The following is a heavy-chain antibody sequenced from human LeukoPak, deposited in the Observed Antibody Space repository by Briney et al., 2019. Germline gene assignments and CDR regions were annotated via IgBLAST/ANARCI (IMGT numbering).Heavy chain of an antibody. CDR1: GFTFSNYQ. V-gene: IGHV3-48*03. J-gene: IGHJ5*02. CDR2: IRGSSI. D-gene: IGHD3-10*01. Sequence: GGSLRLSCAASGFTFSNYQMSWVRQAPGKEPQWVAGIRGSSIAYADSVKGRFIISRDNAKSSLYLQLNSLRDEDMAVYYCVRCGDAYASDWFDAWGQGTLVTVSS. CDR3: VRCGDAYASDWFDA.